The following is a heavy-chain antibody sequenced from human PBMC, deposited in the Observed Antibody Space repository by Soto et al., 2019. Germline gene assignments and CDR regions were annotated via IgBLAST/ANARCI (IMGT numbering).Heavy chain of an antibody. V-gene: IGHV4-59*01. CDR2: IYYSGST. CDR3: ARARQSEYSSAYYYYYYGMDV. D-gene: IGHD6-6*01. J-gene: IGHJ6*02. Sequence: PSETLSLTCTVSGGSISSYYWSWIRQPPGTGLERIGYIYYSGSTNYNPSLKSRVTISVDTSKNQFSLKLSSVTAADTAVYYCARARQSEYSSAYYYYYYGMDVWGQGTTVTVSS. CDR1: GGSISSYY.